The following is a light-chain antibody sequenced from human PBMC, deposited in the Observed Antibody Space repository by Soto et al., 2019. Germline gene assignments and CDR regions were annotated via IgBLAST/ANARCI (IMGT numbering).Light chain of an antibody. CDR1: HTIVTY. V-gene: IGKV1-39*01. CDR2: TVS. J-gene: IGKJ1*01. CDR3: QQSYSRPRG. Sequence: DIQMTQSPSSLSASVGYRVTISCRSIHTIVTYLNLYQQKPGKAPNLLIYTVSSLESEVPSRFSGSGSGTDFTLTITNLQAEDFATYFCQQSYSRPRGFGQGTKVDI.